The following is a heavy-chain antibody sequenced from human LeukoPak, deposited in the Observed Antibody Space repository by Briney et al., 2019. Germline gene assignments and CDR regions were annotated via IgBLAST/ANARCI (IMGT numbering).Heavy chain of an antibody. CDR3: ARGPGWGSSSWYDY. Sequence: ASVKVSCKASGYTFTSYDLNWVRQATGQGLEWMGWMNPNSGNTGYAQKFQGRVTITRNTSISTAYMELSSLRSEDTAVYYCARGPGWGSSSWYDYWGQGTLVTVSS. J-gene: IGHJ4*02. CDR2: MNPNSGNT. CDR1: GYTFTSYD. D-gene: IGHD6-13*01. V-gene: IGHV1-8*03.